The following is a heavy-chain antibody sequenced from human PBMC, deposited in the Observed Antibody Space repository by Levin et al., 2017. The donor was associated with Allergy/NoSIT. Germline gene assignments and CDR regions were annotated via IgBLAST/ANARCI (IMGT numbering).Heavy chain of an antibody. V-gene: IGHV3-33*01. CDR1: GFTFSSYG. CDR3: ARDNRFRKVDVRAWFDT. J-gene: IGHJ5*02. D-gene: IGHD2-15*01. Sequence: GGSLRLSCAASGFTFSSYGMHWVRQAPGKGLEWVAVIWYDGSNKYYADSVKGRFTISRDNSKNTLYLQMNSLRAEDTAVYYCARDNRFRKVDVRAWFDTWGQGTLVTVSA. CDR2: IWYDGSNK.